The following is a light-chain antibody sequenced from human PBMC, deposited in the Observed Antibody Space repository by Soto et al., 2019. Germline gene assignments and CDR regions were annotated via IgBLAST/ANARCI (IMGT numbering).Light chain of an antibody. Sequence: DIQMTQSPSTLSASVGDRVTITCRASQSISSWLAWYQQKPGQAPKLLIYKASSLDSGVPSRFSGSGSGTEFTLTISSLQPDYFATYYCQQYNSYPITFGQGTRLEIK. V-gene: IGKV1-5*03. CDR3: QQYNSYPIT. J-gene: IGKJ5*01. CDR2: KAS. CDR1: QSISSW.